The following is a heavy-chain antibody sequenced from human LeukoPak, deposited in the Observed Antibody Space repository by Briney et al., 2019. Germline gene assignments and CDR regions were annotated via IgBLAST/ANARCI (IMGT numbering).Heavy chain of an antibody. CDR2: INHSGST. J-gene: IGHJ4*02. D-gene: IGHD3-22*01. CDR1: GGSFSGYY. CDR3: ARKKSNYYDSSGYYYNPLFDY. V-gene: IGHV4-34*01. Sequence: PSETLSLTCAVYGGSFSGYYWSWIRQPPGKGLEWSGEINHSGSTNYNPSLKSRVTISVDTPKNQFSLKLSSVTAADTAVYYCARKKSNYYDSSGYYYNPLFDYWGQGTLVTVSS.